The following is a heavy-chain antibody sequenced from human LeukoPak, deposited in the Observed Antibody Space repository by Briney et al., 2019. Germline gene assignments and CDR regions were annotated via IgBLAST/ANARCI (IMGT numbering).Heavy chain of an antibody. Sequence: SETLSLTCTVSGGSIISYYWSWIRQPPGRGLEWIGYMYTSGSTSESTNYNPSLKSRVTMSLDTSKNQFSLRLSSVTAADTAVYYCARHPRGYSFGYHRLEFWGPGTLVTVSS. CDR2: MYTSG. CDR3: ARHPRGYSFGYHRLEF. D-gene: IGHD5-18*01. V-gene: IGHV4-4*09. CDR1: GGSIISYY. J-gene: IGHJ4*02.